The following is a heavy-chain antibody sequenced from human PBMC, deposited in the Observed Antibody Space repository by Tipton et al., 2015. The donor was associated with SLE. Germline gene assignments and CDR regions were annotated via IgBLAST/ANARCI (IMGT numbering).Heavy chain of an antibody. CDR3: ARHATVADASDLDY. Sequence: TLSLTCTVSGDSINNYYWSWIRQPPGKGLEWIGCVDFSGITNYNSSLKSRLTISVDTSKNQFSLKLSSVTATDTAVYYCARHATVADASDLDYWGPGTLATVSS. D-gene: IGHD6-19*01. CDR2: VDFSGIT. V-gene: IGHV4-59*08. J-gene: IGHJ4*02. CDR1: GDSINNYY.